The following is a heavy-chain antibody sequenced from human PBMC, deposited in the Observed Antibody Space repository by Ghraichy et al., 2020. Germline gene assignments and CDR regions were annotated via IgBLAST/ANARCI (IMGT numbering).Heavy chain of an antibody. CDR2: IGGSGGST. D-gene: IGHD1-1*01. J-gene: IGHJ4*02. CDR1: GFTFSSCA. CDR3: AKRPTSLATGHFDY. V-gene: IGHV3-23*01. Sequence: GGSLRLSCAASGFTFSSCAMSWVRQAPGKGLEWVSAIGGSGGSTYYADSVKGRFTISRDNSKNTLYLQMNSLRAEDTAVYYCAKRPTSLATGHFDYWGQGTLVTVSS.